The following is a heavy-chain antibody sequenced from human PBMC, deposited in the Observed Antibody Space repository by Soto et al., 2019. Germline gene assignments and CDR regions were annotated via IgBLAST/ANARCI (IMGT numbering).Heavy chain of an antibody. J-gene: IGHJ4*02. D-gene: IGHD5-18*01. CDR3: ARGGYSYGFRFGY. V-gene: IGHV4-59*01. Sequence: SETLSLTCTVSGGSISSYYWSWIRQPPGKGLERIGYIYYSGSTNYNPSLKSRVTISVDTSKNQFSLKLSSVTAADTAVYYCARGGYSYGFRFGYWGQGTLVTVSS. CDR2: IYYSGST. CDR1: GGSISSYY.